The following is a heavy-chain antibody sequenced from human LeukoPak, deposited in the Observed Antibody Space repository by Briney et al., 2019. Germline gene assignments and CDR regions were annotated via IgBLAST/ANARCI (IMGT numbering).Heavy chain of an antibody. Sequence: SVKVSCKASGYTFTSYGISWVRQAPGQGLEWMGGIIPIFGTANYAQKFQGRVTITTDESTSTAYMELSSLRSEDTAVYYCARDGSSGWYYFDYWGQGTLVTVSS. D-gene: IGHD6-19*01. CDR2: IIPIFGTA. V-gene: IGHV1-69*05. CDR1: GYTFTSYG. CDR3: ARDGSSGWYYFDY. J-gene: IGHJ4*02.